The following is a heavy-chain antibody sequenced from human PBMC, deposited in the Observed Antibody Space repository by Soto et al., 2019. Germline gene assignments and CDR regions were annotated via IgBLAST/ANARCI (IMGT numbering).Heavy chain of an antibody. CDR2: IIPMSGTA. V-gene: IGHV1-69*06. J-gene: IGHJ6*02. CDR1: GGTFSNYA. CDR3: AKVRPDGVTARPSFNYYGMDV. Sequence: VQLVQSGAEVKKPGSSVKVSCKASGGTFSNYAISWVRQAPGQGLEWMGGIIPMSGTANYAQKYQVRVTITAYKSKSTDYLDLSSLRFDYTAVFYWAKVRPDGVTARPSFNYYGMDVWGQGTNVTVSS. D-gene: IGHD6-6*01.